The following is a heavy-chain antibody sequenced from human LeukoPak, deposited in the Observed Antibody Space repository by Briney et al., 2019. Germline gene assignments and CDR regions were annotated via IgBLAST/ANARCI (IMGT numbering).Heavy chain of an antibody. J-gene: IGHJ5*02. CDR3: ARGDCSSTSCYTFDP. V-gene: IGHV3-74*01. CDR1: GFTFSSYW. CDR2: INSDGSST. D-gene: IGHD2-2*02. Sequence: GGSLRLSCAASGFTFSSYWMHWVRQAPGKGLVWVSRINSDGSSTSYADSVKGRFTISRDNAKNTLYLQMNSLRAEDTAVYYCARGDCSSTSCYTFDPWGQGTLVTVSS.